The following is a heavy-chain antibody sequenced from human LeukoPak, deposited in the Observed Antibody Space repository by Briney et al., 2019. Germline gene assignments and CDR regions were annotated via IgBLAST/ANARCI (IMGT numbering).Heavy chain of an antibody. CDR3: ARDFIVDTAKRYMDV. V-gene: IGHV3-21*01. D-gene: IGHD5-18*01. J-gene: IGHJ6*03. CDR1: GFTFSSYS. Sequence: GGSLRLSCAASGFTFSSYSMNWVRQAPGKGLEWVSSISSSSSYIYYADSVKGRFTISRDNAKNSLYLQMNSLRAEDTAVYYCARDFIVDTAKRYMDVWGKGTTVTVSS. CDR2: ISSSSSYI.